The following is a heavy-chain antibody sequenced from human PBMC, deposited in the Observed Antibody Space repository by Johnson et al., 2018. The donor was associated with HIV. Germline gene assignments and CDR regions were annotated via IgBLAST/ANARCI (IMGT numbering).Heavy chain of an antibody. Sequence: VQLVESGGGLVKPGGSLRLSCAASGFTFSNAWMNWVRQAPGKGLEWVGRLKSKVDGGTTDYAATVKDRFTISRDDSKNTLYLQMSSLRTEDAAVYYCTTEGDAFDICGQGTMVTVSS. J-gene: IGHJ3*02. CDR3: TTEGDAFDI. V-gene: IGHV3-15*01. CDR1: GFTFSNAW. CDR2: LKSKVDGGTT.